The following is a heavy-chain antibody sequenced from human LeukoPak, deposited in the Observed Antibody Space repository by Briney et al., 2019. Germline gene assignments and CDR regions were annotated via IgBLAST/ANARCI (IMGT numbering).Heavy chain of an antibody. CDR3: ARDHGDSCCTFDY. CDR2: IYYSGST. D-gene: IGHD2-2*02. CDR1: GGSISSSSYY. Sequence: SETLSLTCTVSGGSISSSSYYWGWIRQPPGKGLEWIGSIYYSGSTYYNPSLKSRVTISVDTSKNQFSLKLSSVTAADTAVYYCARDHGDSCCTFDYWGQGTLVTVSS. V-gene: IGHV4-39*07. J-gene: IGHJ4*02.